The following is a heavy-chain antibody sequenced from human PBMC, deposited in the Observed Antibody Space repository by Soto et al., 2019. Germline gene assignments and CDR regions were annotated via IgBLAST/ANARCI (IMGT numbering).Heavy chain of an antibody. J-gene: IGHJ5*02. Sequence: QVQLVESGGGVVQPGRSLRLSCAASGFTFKSYGMHWVRQAPGQGLAWVAVIWYDETKNYYADSVRGRFIISRDDPQNTLYRQMKSRTAEDTGGYYCARTTDTAMVTGSDPRGHGTVVIVSP. V-gene: IGHV3-33*01. CDR2: IWYDETKN. CDR1: GFTFKSYG. CDR3: ARTTDTAMVTGSDP. D-gene: IGHD5-18*01.